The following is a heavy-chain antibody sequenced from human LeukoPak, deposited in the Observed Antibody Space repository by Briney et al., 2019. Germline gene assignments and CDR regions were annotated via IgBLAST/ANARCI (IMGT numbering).Heavy chain of an antibody. CDR1: GYTFTSYY. D-gene: IGHD3-10*01. J-gene: IGHJ4*02. CDR3: ARGEMVRGVIPL. CDR2: ISPSGGST. V-gene: IGHV1-46*01. Sequence: ASVKVSCKASGYTFTSYYMHWVRQAPGQGLEWMGIISPSGGSTSYAQKFQGRVSMTRDTSTSTVYMELSGLRSEDTAVYYCARGEMVRGVIPLWGQGTLVTVSS.